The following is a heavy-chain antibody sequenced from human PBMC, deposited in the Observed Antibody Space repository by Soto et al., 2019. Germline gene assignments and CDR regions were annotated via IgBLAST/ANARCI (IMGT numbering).Heavy chain of an antibody. CDR1: GFTFSSYA. D-gene: IGHD5-12*01. V-gene: IGHV3-30-3*01. CDR3: AREMATSVYYYYGMDV. Sequence: QVQLVESGGGVVPPGRSLRLSCVASGFTFSSYAMHWVRQAPGKGLEWVAVISYDGSNKYYADSVKGRFTISRDNPKNTLSLQMNSLKTEDTAVYYCAREMATSVYYYYGMDVWGQGTTVTVSS. J-gene: IGHJ6*02. CDR2: ISYDGSNK.